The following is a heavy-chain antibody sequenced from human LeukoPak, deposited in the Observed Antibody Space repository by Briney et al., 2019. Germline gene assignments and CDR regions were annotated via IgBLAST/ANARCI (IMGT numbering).Heavy chain of an antibody. D-gene: IGHD5-18*01. CDR1: GYTFTSYA. CDR3: ARVRKGDTAMVPFDY. Sequence: ASVKVSCKASGYTFTSYAMHWVRQAPGQRLGWMGWINAGNGNTKYSQKFQGRVTITRDTSASTAYMELSSLRSEDTAVYYCARVRKGDTAMVPFDYWGQGTLVTVSS. J-gene: IGHJ4*02. V-gene: IGHV1-3*01. CDR2: INAGNGNT.